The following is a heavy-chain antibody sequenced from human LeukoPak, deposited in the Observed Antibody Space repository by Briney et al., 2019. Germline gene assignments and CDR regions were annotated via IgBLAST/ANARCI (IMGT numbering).Heavy chain of an antibody. J-gene: IGHJ4*02. Sequence: PGGSLRLSCAASGFTVSSNYMSWVRQAPGKGLEWVSVIYSGGSTYYADSVKGRFTISRDNAKNSLYLQMNSLRAEDTAVYYCARADIVVVPAADLKYYFDYWGQGTLVTVSS. D-gene: IGHD2-2*01. CDR1: GFTVSSNY. CDR3: ARADIVVVPAADLKYYFDY. V-gene: IGHV3-53*01. CDR2: IYSGGST.